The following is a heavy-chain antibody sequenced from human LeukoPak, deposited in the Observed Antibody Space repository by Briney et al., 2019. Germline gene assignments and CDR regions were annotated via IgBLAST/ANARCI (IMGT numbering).Heavy chain of an antibody. Sequence: PGGSLRLSCAVSGFRDSDYYMSWVRQAPGKGLEWVGLIRHSGKAFYAAFARGRFAISRDESENTLYLQMNSLRVEDTAVYFCARDRAANQDWVEFDPWGQGTPVIVSS. J-gene: IGHJ5*02. CDR2: IRHSGKA. CDR3: ARDRAANQDWVEFDP. D-gene: IGHD3/OR15-3a*01. CDR1: GFRDSDYY. V-gene: IGHV3-66*03.